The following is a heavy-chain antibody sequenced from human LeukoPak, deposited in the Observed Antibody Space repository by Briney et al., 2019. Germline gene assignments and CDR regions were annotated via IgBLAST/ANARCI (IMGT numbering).Heavy chain of an antibody. CDR2: IYSGGST. CDR3: ARETYDSSGYRPPGGY. V-gene: IGHV3-66*02. D-gene: IGHD3-22*01. CDR1: GLTFSNSA. Sequence: PGGSLRLSCAVSGLTFSNSAMSWVRQAPGKGLEWVSVIYSGGSTYYADSVKGRFTISRDNSKNTLYLQMNSLRAEDTAVYYCARETYDSSGYRPPGGYWGQGTLVTVSS. J-gene: IGHJ4*02.